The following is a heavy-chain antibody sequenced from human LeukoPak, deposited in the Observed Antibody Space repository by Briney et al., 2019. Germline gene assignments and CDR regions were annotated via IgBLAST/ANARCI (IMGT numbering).Heavy chain of an antibody. V-gene: IGHV4-38-2*01. CDR1: GYSISSGYY. J-gene: IGHJ4*02. CDR2: VYHSGST. D-gene: IGHD6-19*01. Sequence: PSETLSLTCAVSGYSISSGYYWGWIRQPPGKGXEWIGSVYHSGSTYYNPSLKSRVTISVDTSKNQFSLKLTSVTAADTAVYYCAMYSSGWYKNYWGQGTLVTVSS. CDR3: AMYSSGWYKNY.